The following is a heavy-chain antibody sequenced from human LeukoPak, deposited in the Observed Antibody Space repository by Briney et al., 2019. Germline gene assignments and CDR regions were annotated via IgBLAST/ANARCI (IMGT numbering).Heavy chain of an antibody. CDR1: GYTFTGYY. D-gene: IGHD3-22*01. Sequence: GASVKVSCKASGYTFTGYYMHWVRQAPGQGLEWMGWINPNSGGTNYAQKFQGRVTMTRDTSISTAYMELSRLRSDDTAVYYCARGRNYYGTSAYYGDWGQGTLVTVSS. CDR2: INPNSGGT. J-gene: IGHJ4*02. V-gene: IGHV1-2*02. CDR3: ARGRNYYGTSAYYGD.